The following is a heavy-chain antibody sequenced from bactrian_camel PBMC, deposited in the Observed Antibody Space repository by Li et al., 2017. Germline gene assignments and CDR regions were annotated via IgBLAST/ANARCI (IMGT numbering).Heavy chain of an antibody. CDR1: GWTYSRFC. J-gene: IGHJ4*01. Sequence: HVQLVESGGGSVQAGGSLLLSCTTSGWTYSRFCMAWFRQAPGKEREGVAAINNDGSIRYRDSVKGRFTISRDNAKNILYLQMNSLKTEDTGMYYCASSGRPDVCPRYNYWGQGTQVTVS. CDR3: ASSGRPDVCPRYNY. V-gene: IGHV3S26*01. CDR2: INNDGSI. D-gene: IGHD3*01.